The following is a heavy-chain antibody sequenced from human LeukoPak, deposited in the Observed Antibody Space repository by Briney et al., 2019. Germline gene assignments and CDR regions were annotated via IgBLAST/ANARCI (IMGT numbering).Heavy chain of an antibody. Sequence: SSQTLSLTCTVSGGSISSGGYYWSWIRQHPGKGLEWIGYIYYSGSTYYNPSLKSRVTISVDTSKNQFPLKLSSVTAADTAVYYCARGHWTIYFDYWGQGTLVTVSS. V-gene: IGHV4-31*03. D-gene: IGHD3/OR15-3a*01. CDR1: GGSISSGGYY. CDR3: ARGHWTIYFDY. CDR2: IYYSGST. J-gene: IGHJ4*02.